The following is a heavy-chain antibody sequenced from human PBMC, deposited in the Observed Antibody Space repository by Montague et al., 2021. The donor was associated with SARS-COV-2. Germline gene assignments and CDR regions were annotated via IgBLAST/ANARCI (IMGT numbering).Heavy chain of an antibody. Sequence: SETLSLTCAVYGGSFSGYYWSWIRQPPGKGLEWIGEINRSGSTNYNPSLKSRVTIPVDTSKNQFSLKLSSVTAADTAVYYCARGRTVTTFYYYYYGMDVWGQGTTVTVSS. CDR1: GGSFSGYY. D-gene: IGHD4-17*01. J-gene: IGHJ6*02. CDR3: ARGRTVTTFYYYYYGMDV. V-gene: IGHV4-34*01. CDR2: INRSGST.